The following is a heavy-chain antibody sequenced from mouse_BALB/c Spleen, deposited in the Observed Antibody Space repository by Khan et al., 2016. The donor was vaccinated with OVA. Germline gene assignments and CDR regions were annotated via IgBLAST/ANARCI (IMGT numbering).Heavy chain of an antibody. CDR1: GYTFTSYW. CDR2: TNPTNGRT. Sequence: QVRLQQSGAELVKAGASVKMSCKASGYTFTSYWMHWVKQRLGQGLEWFAETNPTNGRTYYNEKFKSKATLTVDKSSNTAYLQLSGPTFEDSAVYYCARIKKVVATYFDYGGQGTTLTVSS. D-gene: IGHD1-1*01. V-gene: IGHV1S81*02. CDR3: ARIKKVVATYFDY. J-gene: IGHJ2*01.